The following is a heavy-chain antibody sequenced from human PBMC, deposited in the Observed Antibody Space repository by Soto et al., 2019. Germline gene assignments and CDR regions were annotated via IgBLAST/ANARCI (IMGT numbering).Heavy chain of an antibody. V-gene: IGHV4-59*01. CDR2: IYYSGST. CDR3: ARGAKLLWFGELLSHFDY. J-gene: IGHJ4*02. Sequence: SETLSLTCTVSGGSISSYYWSWIRQPPGKGLEWIGYIYYSGSTNYNPSLKSRVTISVDTSKNQFSLKLSSVTAVDTAVYYCARGAKLLWFGELLSHFDYWGQGTLVTVSS. D-gene: IGHD3-10*01. CDR1: GGSISSYY.